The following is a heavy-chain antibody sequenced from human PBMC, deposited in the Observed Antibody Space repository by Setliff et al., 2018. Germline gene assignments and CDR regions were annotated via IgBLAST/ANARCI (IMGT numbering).Heavy chain of an antibody. D-gene: IGHD2-2*01. CDR1: GFTFNSYA. J-gene: IGHJ6*03. CDR3: AKGRYCSTTSCYAYSYNYMDV. V-gene: IGHV3-23*01. Sequence: GESLRLSCVASGFTFNSYAINWVRQAPGKGLEWVSSISGSGSDTYYTDSVKGRFTISRDNSKNTLYLQMNSLRAEDTAVYFCAKGRYCSTTSCYAYSYNYMDVWGRGTTVTVSS. CDR2: ISGSGSDT.